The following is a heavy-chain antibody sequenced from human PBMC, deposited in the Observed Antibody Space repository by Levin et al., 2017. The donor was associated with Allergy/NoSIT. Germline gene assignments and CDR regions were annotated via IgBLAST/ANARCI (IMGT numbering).Heavy chain of an antibody. CDR2: IYTSGST. Sequence: PSETLSLTCTVSGGSISSYYWSWIRQPAGKGLEWIGRIYTSGSTNYNPSLKSRVTMSVDTPKNQFSLKLSSVTAADTAVYYCARGAYYDSSNYLHFDSWGQGTLVTVSS. D-gene: IGHD3-22*01. CDR3: ARGAYYDSSNYLHFDS. J-gene: IGHJ4*02. CDR1: GGSISSYY. V-gene: IGHV4-4*07.